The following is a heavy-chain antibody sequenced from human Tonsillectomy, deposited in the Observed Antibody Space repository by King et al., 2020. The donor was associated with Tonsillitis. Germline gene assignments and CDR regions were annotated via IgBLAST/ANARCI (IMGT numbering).Heavy chain of an antibody. CDR1: GYSISSGYY. CDR2: IYHSGST. CDR3: ARLRWLGELLGGWFDP. D-gene: IGHD3-10*01. V-gene: IGHV4-38-2*01. Sequence: QLQESGPGLVKPSETLSLTCAVSGYSISSGYYWGWIRQPPGKGLEWIGNIYHSGSTYYNPSLKSRVTISVDTSKNQFSLKLSSLTAADTAVYYRARLRWLGELLGGWFDPWGQGTLVTVSS. J-gene: IGHJ5*02.